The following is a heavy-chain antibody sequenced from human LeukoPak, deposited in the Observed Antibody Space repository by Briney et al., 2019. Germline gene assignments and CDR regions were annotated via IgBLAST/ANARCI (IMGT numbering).Heavy chain of an antibody. CDR2: INRDGSST. J-gene: IGHJ3*02. CDR3: ARDNWAGYSSSWYPDAFDI. Sequence: PGGSLRLSCVASGFAFSSYWMHWVRQAPGKGLVWVSRINRDGSSTGYADSVKGRFAISRDNAKNTLYLQMNCLRAEDTAVYYCARDNWAGYSSSWYPDAFDIWGQGTMVTVSS. V-gene: IGHV3-74*01. D-gene: IGHD6-13*01. CDR1: GFAFSSYW.